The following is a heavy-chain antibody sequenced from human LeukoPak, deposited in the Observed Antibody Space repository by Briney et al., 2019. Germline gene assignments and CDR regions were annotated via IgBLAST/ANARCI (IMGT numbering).Heavy chain of an antibody. J-gene: IGHJ4*02. D-gene: IGHD3-9*01. Sequence: GGSLRLSCAASGFTFSSYAMSWVRQAPGKGLEWVSAITGSDGTSHYADSVKGWFTISRDNSKNTLYLQVNSLRAEDTAVYYCAKWGDYDILTGYYVPDYWGQGTLVTASS. V-gene: IGHV3-23*01. CDR1: GFTFSSYA. CDR2: ITGSDGTS. CDR3: AKWGDYDILTGYYVPDY.